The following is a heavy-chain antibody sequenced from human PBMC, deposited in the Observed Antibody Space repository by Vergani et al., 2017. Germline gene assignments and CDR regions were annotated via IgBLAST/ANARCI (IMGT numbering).Heavy chain of an antibody. D-gene: IGHD2-2*01. CDR3: ARVDFRWDCSSTSCPEYYFDY. Sequence: EVQLVESGGGLVQPGGSLRLSCAASGFTFSSYWMSWVRQAPGKGLEWVANIKQDGSEKYYVDSVKGRFTISRDNAKNSLYLQMNSLRAEDTAVYYCARVDFRWDCSSTSCPEYYFDYWGQGTLVTVSS. CDR1: GFTFSSYW. J-gene: IGHJ4*02. CDR2: IKQDGSEK. V-gene: IGHV3-7*01.